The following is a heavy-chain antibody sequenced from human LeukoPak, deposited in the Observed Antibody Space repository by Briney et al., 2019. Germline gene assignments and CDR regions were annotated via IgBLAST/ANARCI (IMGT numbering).Heavy chain of an antibody. CDR3: AITPSITMKNIWPFHY. D-gene: IGHD3-22*01. CDR1: GYTFTGYY. CDR2: INPNSGGT. V-gene: IGHV1-2*02. J-gene: IGHJ4*02. Sequence: GASVKVSCKASGYTFTGYYMHWVRQAPGQGLEWMGWINPNSGGTNYAQKFQGRVTMTRDTSISTAYMELSRLRADVTAVDYCAITPSITMKNIWPFHYWGQRTLVTVSS.